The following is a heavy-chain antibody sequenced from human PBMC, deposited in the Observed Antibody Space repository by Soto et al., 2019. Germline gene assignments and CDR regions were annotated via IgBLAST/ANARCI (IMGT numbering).Heavy chain of an antibody. V-gene: IGHV4-31*03. CDR3: ERYASGSYSTTTYDY. Sequence: PSETLSLTCTVSGGSISTGGYYWNWIRQHPGKGLEWIGYFYYSGSTYYNPSLKSRVTISVDTSQNQFSLKLSSVTAADTAVYFWERYASGSYSTTTYDYWGQGTLVTVS. CDR2: FYYSGST. D-gene: IGHD3-10*01. CDR1: GGSISTGGYY. J-gene: IGHJ4*02.